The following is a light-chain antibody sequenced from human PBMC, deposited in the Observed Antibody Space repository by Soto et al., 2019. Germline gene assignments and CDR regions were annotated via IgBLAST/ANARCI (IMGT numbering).Light chain of an antibody. CDR2: QVF. CDR3: IQGSQWPYT. J-gene: IGKJ2*01. CDR1: QSLVFSDGNTY. V-gene: IGKV2-30*01. Sequence: DVVLTQSPLSLPVTLGQPASISCRSSQSLVFSDGNTYLNWFQQRPGQAPRRLIYQVFNRESGAPNRFSGSASGTYFILKISRMEAEDVGVYYCIQGSQWPYTFCKGTKLKIK.